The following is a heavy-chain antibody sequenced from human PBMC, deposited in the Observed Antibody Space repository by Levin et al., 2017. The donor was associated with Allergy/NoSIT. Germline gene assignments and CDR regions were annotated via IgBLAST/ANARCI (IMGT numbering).Heavy chain of an antibody. CDR2: ISSRSSYT. V-gene: IGHV3-11*05. CDR3: ARDSGSYYTHWRYFDL. CDR1: GFTFSDYY. Sequence: GGSLRLSCVASGFTFSDYYMSWIRQAPGKGLEWVSYISSRSSYTNHADSVKGRFTISRDNAKNSLYLQMNSLRAEDTAVYYCARDSGSYYTHWRYFDLWGRGTLVTVSS. D-gene: IGHD1-26*01. J-gene: IGHJ2*01.